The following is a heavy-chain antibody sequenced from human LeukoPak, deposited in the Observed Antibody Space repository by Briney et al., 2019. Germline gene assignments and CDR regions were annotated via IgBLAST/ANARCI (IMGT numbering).Heavy chain of an antibody. CDR1: GFTFSSYG. CDR3: ARAQPLYGSGSSTFDY. D-gene: IGHD3-10*01. CDR2: IWYDGSNK. V-gene: IGHV3-33*01. Sequence: PGGSLRLSCAASGFTFSSYGMHWVRQAPGKGLEWVAVIWYDGSNKYYADSVKGRFTISRDNAKNSLYLQMNSLRAEDTAVYYCARAQPLYGSGSSTFDYWGQGTLVTVSS. J-gene: IGHJ4*02.